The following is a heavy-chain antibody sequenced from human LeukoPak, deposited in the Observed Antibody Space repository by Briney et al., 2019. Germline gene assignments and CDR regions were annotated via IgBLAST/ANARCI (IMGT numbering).Heavy chain of an antibody. CDR1: GVSVSSYY. CDR3: ARDGGAFDI. CDR2: VYYTGKT. V-gene: IGHV4-59*02. Sequence: ASETLSLTCTVSGVSVSSYYWSWIRQPPGKGLEWIGYVYYTGKTNYNPSLKSRVTMSVDTSRNQFSLKLSSVTAADTAVYYCARDGGAFDIWGQGTMVTVSS. J-gene: IGHJ3*02. D-gene: IGHD2-15*01.